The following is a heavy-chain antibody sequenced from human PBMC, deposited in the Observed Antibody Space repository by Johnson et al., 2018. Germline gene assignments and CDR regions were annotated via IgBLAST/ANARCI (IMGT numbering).Heavy chain of an antibody. V-gene: IGHV1-69*01. CDR1: GGTFSSYA. CDR2: IIPIFGTA. CDR3: AGVMGDTQGVDAFDI. J-gene: IGHJ3*02. D-gene: IGHD1-26*01. Sequence: QVQLVESGAEVKKPGSSVKVSCKASGGTFSSYAISWVRQAPGQGLEWMGGIIPIFGTANYAQKFQGRVTITADESTSTAYMELSSLRSEDTAGYYGAGVMGDTQGVDAFDIWGQGTMVTVSS.